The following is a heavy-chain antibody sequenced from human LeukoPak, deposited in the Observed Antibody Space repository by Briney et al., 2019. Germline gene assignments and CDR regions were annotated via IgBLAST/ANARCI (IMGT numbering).Heavy chain of an antibody. Sequence: GGSLRLSCAASGFTFSNAWMSWVRQAPGKGLEWVGRIKSKTDGGTTDYAAPVKGRFTISRDNSKNTLYLQMNSLRAEDTAVYYCAKVRYCSGGSCPNYYYYGMDVWGQGTTVTVSS. J-gene: IGHJ6*02. D-gene: IGHD2-15*01. CDR2: IKSKTDGGTT. CDR1: GFTFSNAW. CDR3: AKVRYCSGGSCPNYYYYGMDV. V-gene: IGHV3-15*01.